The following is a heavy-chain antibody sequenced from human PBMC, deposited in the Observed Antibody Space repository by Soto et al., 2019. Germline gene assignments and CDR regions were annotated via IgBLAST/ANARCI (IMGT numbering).Heavy chain of an antibody. V-gene: IGHV4-34*01. J-gene: IGHJ4*02. CDR3: ARDKLPGPFAS. CDR2: INHSGST. CDR1: GGSFSGYY. Sequence: PSETLSLTCAVYGGSFSGYYWTWIRQPPGTGLEWIGEINHSGSTNYNPSLKSRVTISVDTSKNQFSLKLTSVTAADTAVYYCARDKLPGPFASWGQGTLVTVSS. D-gene: IGHD1-1*01.